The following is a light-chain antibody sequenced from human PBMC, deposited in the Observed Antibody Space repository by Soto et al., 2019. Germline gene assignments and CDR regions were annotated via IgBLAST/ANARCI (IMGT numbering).Light chain of an antibody. V-gene: IGLV2-14*01. CDR1: ISDIGAYNY. CDR3: TSYTTMKTVV. Sequence: QSALTQPASVSGSPGQSITISCTGTISDIGAYNYVSWYQQHPGKAPKLMISEVSNRPSGVSNRFSGSKSGNTASLTISGLQAEDEAEYYCTSYTTMKTVVFGGGTKVTVL. CDR2: EVS. J-gene: IGLJ2*01.